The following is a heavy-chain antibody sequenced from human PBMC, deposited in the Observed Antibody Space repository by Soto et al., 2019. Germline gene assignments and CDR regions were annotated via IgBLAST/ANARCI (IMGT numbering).Heavy chain of an antibody. D-gene: IGHD2-2*01. CDR1: GYSFISHY. V-gene: IGHV1-46*01. J-gene: IGHJ4*02. Sequence: QVQLVQSGAEVTRPGASVKVSCKASGYSFISHYIHWVRQAPGQGLEWMGFINPSGGSATLAQKFQGRGTMTRDTSTSTVYMELTILRSEDAAVYYCAGDYLSRKLSLSYFDFWGQGTLVTVSS. CDR2: INPSGGSA. CDR3: AGDYLSRKLSLSYFDF.